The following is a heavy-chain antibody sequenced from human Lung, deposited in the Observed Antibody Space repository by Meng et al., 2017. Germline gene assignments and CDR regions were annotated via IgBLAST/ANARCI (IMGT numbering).Heavy chain of an antibody. CDR2: IYNSGST. Sequence: QVQLQELGPGLVKPSPTLSLTCTGSGGFISSSNYYWSWIRQPPGKGLEWSGHIYNSGSTYYNPSLKSRITISVDTSKNQFSLKLSSVTAADTAVYYCARGQKGYFDLWGRGTLVTVSS. J-gene: IGHJ2*01. CDR3: ARGQKGYFDL. V-gene: IGHV4-30-4*01. CDR1: GGFISSSNYY.